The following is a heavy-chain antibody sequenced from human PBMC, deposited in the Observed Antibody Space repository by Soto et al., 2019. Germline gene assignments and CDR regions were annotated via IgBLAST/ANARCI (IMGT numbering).Heavy chain of an antibody. D-gene: IGHD3-22*01. V-gene: IGHV1-18*04. CDR2: ISAYNGNT. Sequence: ASVKVSCKASGYTFTSYGISWVRQAPGQGLEWMGWISAYNGNTNYAQKLQGRVTMTTDTSTSTAYMELRSLRSDATAVYYCAKYGSYYYYDSSDYDDAFDYWGQGTMVTVSS. CDR3: AKYGSYYYYDSSDYDDAFDY. CDR1: GYTFTSYG. J-gene: IGHJ4*01.